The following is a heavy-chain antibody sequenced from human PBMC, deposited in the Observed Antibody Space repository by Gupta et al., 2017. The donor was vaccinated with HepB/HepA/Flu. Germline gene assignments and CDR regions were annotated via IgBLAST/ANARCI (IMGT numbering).Heavy chain of an antibody. CDR1: GFTFSNYA. V-gene: IGHV3-30-3*01. D-gene: IGHD2-21*02. CDR3: ARSPDCGVGCYSPRYYAMDV. CDR2: ISYDGNSR. Sequence: QVQLVESGGGVVQPGRSLRLSCAASGFTFSNYAMHWVRQAPGKGLEWVALISYDGNSRYYVDSVKGRFTISRDNSKNTLYLQMNSLRAEDTAVFYCARSPDCGVGCYSPRYYAMDVWGQGTTVTVSS. J-gene: IGHJ6*02.